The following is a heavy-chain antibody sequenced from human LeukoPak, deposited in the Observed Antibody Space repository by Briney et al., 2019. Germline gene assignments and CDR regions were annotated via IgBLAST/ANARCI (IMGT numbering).Heavy chain of an antibody. CDR2: IYYSGST. Sequence: SETLSLTCAVYGGSFSGYYWSWIRQPPGKGLEWIGYIYYSGSTNYNPSLKSRVTISVDTSKNQFSLKLSSVTAADTAVYYCARAGDSSGYLVSWFDPWGQGTLVTVSS. J-gene: IGHJ5*02. D-gene: IGHD3-22*01. CDR3: ARAGDSSGYLVSWFDP. CDR1: GGSFSGYY. V-gene: IGHV4-59*01.